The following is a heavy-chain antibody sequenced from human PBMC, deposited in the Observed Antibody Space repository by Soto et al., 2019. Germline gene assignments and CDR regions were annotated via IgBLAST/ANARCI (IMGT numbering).Heavy chain of an antibody. Sequence: GAEVXKPXASVXXXCKASGXXXTGXXXXWVRQAXXXXLEWMGWINPNSGGTNYAQKFQGRVTMTRDTSISTAYMELSRLRSDDTAVYYCARVALSSWYFDLWGRGTLVTVSS. J-gene: IGHJ2*01. CDR1: GXXXTGXX. CDR3: ARVALSSWYFDL. V-gene: IGHV1-2*02. CDR2: INPNSGGT.